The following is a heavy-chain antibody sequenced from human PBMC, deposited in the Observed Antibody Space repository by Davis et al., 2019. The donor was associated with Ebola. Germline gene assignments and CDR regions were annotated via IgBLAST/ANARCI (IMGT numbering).Heavy chain of an antibody. V-gene: IGHV4-39*01. Sequence: MPSETLSLTCTVSGGSISSSSYYWGWIRQPPGKGREWLGSIYYSGSTYYNPSLKSRVTISVDTSKNQFSLKLSSVTAADTAVYYCARQRRDGYSDFDYWGLGTLVTVSS. CDR1: GGSISSSSYY. J-gene: IGHJ4*02. CDR2: IYYSGST. CDR3: ARQRRDGYSDFDY. D-gene: IGHD5-24*01.